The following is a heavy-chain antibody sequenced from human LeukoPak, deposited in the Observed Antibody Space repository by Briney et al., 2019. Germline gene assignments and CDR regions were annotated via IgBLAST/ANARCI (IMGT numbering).Heavy chain of an antibody. V-gene: IGHV3-23*01. CDR1: GFSFSSYA. D-gene: IGHD6-13*01. CDR2: ISDSGGYT. Sequence: PGGSLRLSYAASGFSFSSYAVSWVRQAPGKGLEWVSTISDSGGYTYYADSVKGRFTISRDNSKNTLFLQMNSLRAEGTAVYYCAKEAGQYSSSWPNWFDPWGQGTLVTVSS. CDR3: AKEAGQYSSSWPNWFDP. J-gene: IGHJ5*02.